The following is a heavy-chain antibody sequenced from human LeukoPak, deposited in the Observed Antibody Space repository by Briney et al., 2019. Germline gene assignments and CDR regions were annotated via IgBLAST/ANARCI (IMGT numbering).Heavy chain of an antibody. CDR1: GFTFSSYE. CDR2: INSGGSTI. CDR3: ATSRRGFGGLWGY. Sequence: QPGGSLRLSCAASGFTFSSYEMNWVRQAPGKGLEWVSYINSGGSTIYYADSVKGRFTISRDNAKKSLYLQMNSLRAEDTAVYYCATSRRGFGGLWGYWGQGTLVTVSS. J-gene: IGHJ4*02. D-gene: IGHD3-10*01. V-gene: IGHV3-48*03.